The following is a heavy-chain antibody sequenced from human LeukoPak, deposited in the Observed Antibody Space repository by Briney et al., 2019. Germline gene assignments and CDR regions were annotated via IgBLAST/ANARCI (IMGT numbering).Heavy chain of an antibody. J-gene: IGHJ4*02. CDR3: ARLPNIVGASNLDY. D-gene: IGHD1-26*01. CDR2: INPNSGAT. V-gene: IGHV1-2*02. CDR1: GYTFIAYY. Sequence: GASVKVSCKASGYTFIAYYIHWLRQAPGQGLEWMGWINPNSGATNYAQEFQGRVTMTRDTSISTAYMELSRLRSDDTAVYYCARLPNIVGASNLDYWGQGTLVTVSS.